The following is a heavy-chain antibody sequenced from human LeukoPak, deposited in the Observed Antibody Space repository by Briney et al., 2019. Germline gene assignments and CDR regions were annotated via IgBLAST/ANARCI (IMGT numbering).Heavy chain of an antibody. CDR1: GFTFSTYA. CDR2: ISGSGGST. CDR3: ARVIRAAAGKGYFDH. D-gene: IGHD6-13*01. Sequence: PGGSLRLSCAASGFTFSTYAMSWVRQAPGRGLEWVSTISGSGGSTYHADSVKGRFTISIDSSKNTIYLQMNSLRGEDTAIYYCARVIRAAAGKGYFDHWGQGTLVSVSS. V-gene: IGHV3-23*01. J-gene: IGHJ4*02.